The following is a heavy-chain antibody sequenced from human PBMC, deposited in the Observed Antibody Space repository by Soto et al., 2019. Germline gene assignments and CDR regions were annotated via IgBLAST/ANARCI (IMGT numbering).Heavy chain of an antibody. D-gene: IGHD3-22*01. CDR3: ARTGYDRSGYFAEYYFQY. V-gene: IGHV3-30-3*01. CDR2: ISNDGSNP. CDR1: GFTFSKYA. J-gene: IGHJ4*02. Sequence: PVGSLRLSCASSGFTFSKYAMHWVRQSRGTGLEWVAVISNDGSNPYYADSVKGRFTISRDNSKNTLYLQMNSLREEDTAVYYCARTGYDRSGYFAEYYFQYWGQGTLFTVSS.